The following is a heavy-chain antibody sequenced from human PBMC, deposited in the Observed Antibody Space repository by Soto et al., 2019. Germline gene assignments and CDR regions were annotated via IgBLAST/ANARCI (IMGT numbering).Heavy chain of an antibody. V-gene: IGHV4-4*07. CDR3: ARGPGGFGEFSLDY. J-gene: IGHJ4*02. Sequence: SETLSLTCTVSGGSISSYYWSWIRQPAGKGLEWIGRIYSGGSTNYNPSLKSRVTLSVDASKNQFSLKLTSVTAADTAVYYWARGPGGFGEFSLDYWGQGTLVTVSS. CDR2: IYSGGST. CDR1: GGSISSYY. D-gene: IGHD3-10*01.